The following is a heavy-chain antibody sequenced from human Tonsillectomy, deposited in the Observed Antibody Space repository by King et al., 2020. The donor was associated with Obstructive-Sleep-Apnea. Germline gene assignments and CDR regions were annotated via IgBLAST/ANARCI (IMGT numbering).Heavy chain of an antibody. Sequence: VQLVESGGGVVQPGRSLRLSCAASGFTFSSYGMHWVRQAPGKGLEWVAFIRYDGSNKYYADSVKGRFTISRDNSKNTLYLQMNSLRAEDTAVYYCAKDMDSPSDYWGQGTLVTVSS. CDR3: AKDMDSPSDY. CDR1: GFTFSSYG. CDR2: IRYDGSNK. V-gene: IGHV3-30*02. J-gene: IGHJ4*02. D-gene: IGHD3-10*01.